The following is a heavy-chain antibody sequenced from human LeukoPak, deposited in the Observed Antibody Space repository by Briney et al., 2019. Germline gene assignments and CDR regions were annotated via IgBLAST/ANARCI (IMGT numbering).Heavy chain of an antibody. CDR3: AKGGGRYSSGWYEENDY. V-gene: IGHV3-23*01. Sequence: GGSLRLSCAASGFTFSSYAMSWVRQAPGKGLEWVSAISGSGGSTYYADSVKGRFAISRDNSKNTLYLQMNSLRAEDTAVYYCAKGGGRYSSGWYEENDYWGQGTLVTVSS. D-gene: IGHD6-19*01. CDR1: GFTFSSYA. J-gene: IGHJ4*02. CDR2: ISGSGGST.